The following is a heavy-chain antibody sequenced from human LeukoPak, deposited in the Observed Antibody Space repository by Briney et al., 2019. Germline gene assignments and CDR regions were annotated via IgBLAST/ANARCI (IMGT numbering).Heavy chain of an antibody. Sequence: SETLSLTCAVSGYSISSGYYWGWIRQPPGKGLEWIGSINHSGSTYYNPSLKSRVTISVDTSKNQFSLKLSSVTAADTAVYYCAVTIVVVPAASTYYFDYWGQGTLVTVSS. CDR2: INHSGST. J-gene: IGHJ4*02. D-gene: IGHD2-2*01. CDR3: AVTIVVVPAASTYYFDY. V-gene: IGHV4-38-2*01. CDR1: GYSISSGYY.